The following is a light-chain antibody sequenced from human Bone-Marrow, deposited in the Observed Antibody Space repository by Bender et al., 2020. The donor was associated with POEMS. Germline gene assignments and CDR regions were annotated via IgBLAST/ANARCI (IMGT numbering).Light chain of an antibody. CDR3: SSYTSSTTVI. CDR1: RSDIGIYNF. Sequence: QSALTQPASVSGSPGQSITVSCTGTRSDIGIYNFVSWYQQHPGKVPKLIIYEVSNRPLGVSNRFSGSKSGNTASLTISGLQAEDEADYYCSSYTSSTTVIFGGGTKLAVL. V-gene: IGLV2-14*01. CDR2: EVS. J-gene: IGLJ2*01.